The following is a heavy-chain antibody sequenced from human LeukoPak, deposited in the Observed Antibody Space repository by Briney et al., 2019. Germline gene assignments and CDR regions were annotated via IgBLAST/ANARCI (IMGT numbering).Heavy chain of an antibody. CDR3: ARGNSDYDYDY. J-gene: IGHJ4*02. D-gene: IGHD5-12*01. CDR1: GFTFSRYR. Sequence: GGSLRLSCAASGFTFSRYRMNWVGQAPGKGLEWVSSISTTSRYIYYADSVQGRFTVTRDNAKNSLSLQMNSLRADDTAVYYCARGNSDYDYDYWGQGSLVTVSS. V-gene: IGHV3-21*01. CDR2: ISTTSRYI.